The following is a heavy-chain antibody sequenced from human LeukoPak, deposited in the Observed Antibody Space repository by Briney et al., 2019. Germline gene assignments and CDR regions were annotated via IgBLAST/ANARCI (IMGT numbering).Heavy chain of an antibody. CDR2: ISYDGSNK. V-gene: IGHV3-30*18. CDR1: GFTFSSYG. Sequence: GRSLRLSCAASGFTFSSYGMHWVRQAPGKGLEWVAVISYDGSNKYYADSVKGRFTISRDNSKNTLYLQMNSLRAEDTAVYYCAKDLSSSGWYRRHYYGMDVWGQGTLVTVSS. D-gene: IGHD6-19*01. J-gene: IGHJ6*02. CDR3: AKDLSSSGWYRRHYYGMDV.